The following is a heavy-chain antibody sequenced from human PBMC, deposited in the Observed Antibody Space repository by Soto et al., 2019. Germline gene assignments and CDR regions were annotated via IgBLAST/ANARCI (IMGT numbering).Heavy chain of an antibody. CDR2: IYYSGST. J-gene: IGHJ6*02. Sequence: SETLSLTCTVSGGSISSSSYYWGWIRQPPGKGLEWIGSIYYSGSTYYNPSLKSRVTISVDTSKNQFSLKLSSVTAADTAVYYCARQGPLYYYYGMDVWGQGTTVTVSS. CDR1: GGSISSSSYY. CDR3: ARQGPLYYYYGMDV. D-gene: IGHD3-10*01. V-gene: IGHV4-39*01.